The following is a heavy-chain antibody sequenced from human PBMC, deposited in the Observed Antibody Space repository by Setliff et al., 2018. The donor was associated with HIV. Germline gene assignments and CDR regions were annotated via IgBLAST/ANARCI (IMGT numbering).Heavy chain of an antibody. Sequence: PSETLSLTCTVSGGTISSSSYYWGWIRQPPGKGLEWIGSIYYSGSTYYNPSLESRVTISVDTSKNQFSLKLSSVTAADTAVYYCARVDSSGEYYFDYWGQGTLVTVSS. V-gene: IGHV4-39*01. CDR2: IYYSGST. CDR3: ARVDSSGEYYFDY. D-gene: IGHD6-19*01. CDR1: GGTISSSSYY. J-gene: IGHJ4*02.